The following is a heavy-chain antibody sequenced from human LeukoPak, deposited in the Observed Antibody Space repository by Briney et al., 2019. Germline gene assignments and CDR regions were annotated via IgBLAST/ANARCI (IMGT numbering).Heavy chain of an antibody. D-gene: IGHD4-17*01. Sequence: PGGSLRLSCAASGFTFDDYAMHWVRLAPGKGLEWVSGISWNSGSIDYSDSVKGRFTISRDNAKDSLHLQMGSLRAEDMAVYYCAREDDYGDYAGFDYWGQGTLVTVSS. CDR3: AREDDYGDYAGFDY. CDR1: GFTFDDYA. J-gene: IGHJ4*02. CDR2: ISWNSGSI. V-gene: IGHV3-9*03.